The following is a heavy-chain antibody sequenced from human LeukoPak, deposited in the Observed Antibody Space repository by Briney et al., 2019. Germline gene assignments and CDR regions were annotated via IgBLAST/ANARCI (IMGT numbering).Heavy chain of an antibody. D-gene: IGHD2-2*01. V-gene: IGHV1-2*02. Sequence: GASVTVSFKASGYTFTGYYMHWVRQAPGQGLEWMGWINPNSGGTNYAQKFQGRVTITRDTSISTAYMELSRLRSDDTAVYYCARDVPRNDYYYYGMDVWGQGTTVTVSS. CDR2: INPNSGGT. CDR3: ARDVPRNDYYYYGMDV. CDR1: GYTFTGYY. J-gene: IGHJ6*02.